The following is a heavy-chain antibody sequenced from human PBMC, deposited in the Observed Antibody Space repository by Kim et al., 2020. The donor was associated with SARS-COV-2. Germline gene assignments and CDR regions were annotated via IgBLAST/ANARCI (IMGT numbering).Heavy chain of an antibody. CDR1: GYTFTSYD. CDR3: ASHHDFSSWYAIGDY. Sequence: ASVKVSCKASGYTFTSYDINWVRQATGQGLEWMGWMNPNSGNTGYAQKFQGRVTMTRNTSISTAYMELSSLRSEDTAVYYCASHHDFSSWYAIGDYWGQGTLVTVSS. CDR2: MNPNSGNT. J-gene: IGHJ4*02. V-gene: IGHV1-8*01. D-gene: IGHD6-13*01.